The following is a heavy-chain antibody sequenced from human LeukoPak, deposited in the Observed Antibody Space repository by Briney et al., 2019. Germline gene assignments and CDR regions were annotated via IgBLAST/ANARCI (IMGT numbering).Heavy chain of an antibody. V-gene: IGHV3-48*03. D-gene: IGHD1-26*01. Sequence: PGGSLRLSCAASGFTFSSYEMNWVRQAPGKGLEWVSYISSSGSTIYYADSVKGRFTISRDNSKNTLYLQMNSLRAEDTAVYYCARQGDNYYYYMDVWGKGTTVTVSS. CDR1: GFTFSSYE. CDR3: ARQGDNYYYYMDV. J-gene: IGHJ6*03. CDR2: ISSSGSTI.